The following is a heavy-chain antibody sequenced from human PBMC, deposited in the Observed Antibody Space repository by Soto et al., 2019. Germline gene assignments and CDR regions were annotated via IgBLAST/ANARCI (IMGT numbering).Heavy chain of an antibody. J-gene: IGHJ4*02. Sequence: QVQLQESGPGLVKPSQTLSLTCSVSGASTVSHYHWTWIRQPPGKGLEWMGYIYNSGTTFYNPSLTSRLSISMDTSGNQFSLELRSVTAADTAVYYCARYPARGDTSDYYFYFDSWGQGTLVTVSS. CDR2: IYNSGTT. CDR1: GASTVSHYH. V-gene: IGHV4-31*02. CDR3: ARYPARGDTSDYYFYFDS. D-gene: IGHD3-22*01.